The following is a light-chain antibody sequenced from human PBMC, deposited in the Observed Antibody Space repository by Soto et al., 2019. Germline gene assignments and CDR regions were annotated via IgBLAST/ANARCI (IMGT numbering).Light chain of an antibody. CDR1: SSDVDGYNY. V-gene: IGLV2-11*01. CDR2: DVS. Sequence: QSALTQPRSVSGSPGQSGTISRTGTSSDVDGYNYVSWYQQHPGKAPKLMIYDVSKRPSGVPDRFSGSKSGNTASLTISGLHAEDEADYYCCSYAGSYTVVFGGGTKLTVL. J-gene: IGLJ2*01. CDR3: CSYAGSYTVV.